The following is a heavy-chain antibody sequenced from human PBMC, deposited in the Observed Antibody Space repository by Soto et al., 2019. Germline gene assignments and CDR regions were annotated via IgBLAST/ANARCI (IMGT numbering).Heavy chain of an antibody. J-gene: IGHJ4*02. CDR1: GGSISNAAYS. D-gene: IGHD5-18*01. Sequence: SETLSLTCTVSGGSISNAAYSWSWIRQPPGKGLEWIGYIYPSGMPFYNPSLRSRVTISIDRSNDQFSPNLKSVTAADTAVYYCARERGGYGLFDSWGQGTLVTVSS. CDR2: IYPSGMP. CDR3: ARERGGYGLFDS. V-gene: IGHV4-30-2*01.